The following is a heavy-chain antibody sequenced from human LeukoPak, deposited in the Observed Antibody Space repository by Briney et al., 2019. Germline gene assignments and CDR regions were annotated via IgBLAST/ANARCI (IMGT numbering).Heavy chain of an antibody. CDR3: ARLGYQLLLFDY. Sequence: SETLSLTCTVSGGSISSNSYYWGWIRQPPGKGLEWIGSIYYSGSTYYNPSLKSRVTISVDTSKNQFSLKLSSVTAADTAVYYCARLGYQLLLFDYWGQGTLVTVSS. V-gene: IGHV4-39*01. CDR2: IYYSGST. D-gene: IGHD2-2*01. J-gene: IGHJ4*02. CDR1: GGSISSNSYY.